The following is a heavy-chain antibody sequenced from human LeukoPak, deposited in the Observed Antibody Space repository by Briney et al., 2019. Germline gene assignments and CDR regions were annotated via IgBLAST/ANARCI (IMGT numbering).Heavy chain of an antibody. CDR3: ARDHSGSYYSGFSVDY. V-gene: IGHV1-3*01. Sequence: GASVNVSCTASGYTFTSYAMHWVRQAPGRRLEWMGWINAGNGNTKYSQEFQGRVTITRDTSASTAYMELSSLRSEDTAVYYCARDHSGSYYSGFSVDYWGQGTLVTVSS. CDR1: GYTFTSYA. CDR2: INAGNGNT. J-gene: IGHJ4*02. D-gene: IGHD1-26*01.